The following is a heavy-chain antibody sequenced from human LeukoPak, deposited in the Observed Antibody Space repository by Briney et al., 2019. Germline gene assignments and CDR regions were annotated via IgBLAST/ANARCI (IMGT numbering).Heavy chain of an antibody. J-gene: IGHJ4*02. V-gene: IGHV4-59*08. CDR1: GGSISSYY. CDR2: IYYSGST. CDR3: ARGDVLLWFGELLGDQTFDY. D-gene: IGHD3-10*01. Sequence: SETLSLTCTASGGSISSYYWSWIRQPPGKGLEWIGYIYYSGSTNYNPSLKSRVTISVGTSKNQFSLKLSSVTAADTAVYYCARGDVLLWFGELLGDQTFDYWGQGTLVTVSS.